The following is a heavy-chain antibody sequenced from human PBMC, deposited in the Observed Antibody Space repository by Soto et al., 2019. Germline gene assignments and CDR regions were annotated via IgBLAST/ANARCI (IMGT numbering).Heavy chain of an antibody. Sequence: QVQLVQSGAEVKKPGASVTVSCKASGHTLANFYIHWVRQAPGQGLEWMGKINPSGGATTYAQGFQGRVTVTWDTSATTVVLEMRCLTADDTAVYYCAKQTVELSLGGFDPWGQGTLVTVSS. V-gene: IGHV1-46*01. CDR2: INPSGGAT. D-gene: IGHD1-26*01. CDR3: AKQTVELSLGGFDP. CDR1: GHTLANFY. J-gene: IGHJ5*02.